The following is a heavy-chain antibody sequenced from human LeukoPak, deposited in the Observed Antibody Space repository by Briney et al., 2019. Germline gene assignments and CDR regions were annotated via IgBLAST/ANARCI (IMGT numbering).Heavy chain of an antibody. CDR1: GYTLTERS. Sequence: ASVKVSCKVSGYTLTERSMHWVRQAPGKGLEWMGGFDPADGETIYAQELEGRVTMTLDTSTDTAYVQVSSLRSEDTAVDYCATPRILFDFDSGAREPWSPSPQ. CDR2: FDPADGET. V-gene: IGHV1-24*01. CDR3: ATPRILFDFDS. J-gene: IGHJ4*02.